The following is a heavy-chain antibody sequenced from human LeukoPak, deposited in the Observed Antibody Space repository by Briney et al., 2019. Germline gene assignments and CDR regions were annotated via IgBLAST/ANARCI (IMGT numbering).Heavy chain of an antibody. CDR2: INPNSGGT. D-gene: IGHD2-15*01. V-gene: IGHV1-2*02. Sequence: ASVKISCKASGYTFTGYYMHWVRQAPGQGLEWMGWINPNSGGTNYAQKFQGRVTMTMDTSISTAYMELSSLRSEDTAVYYCARGRNLDIVVVVAATAENGAFDIWGQGTMVTVSS. CDR1: GYTFTGYY. J-gene: IGHJ3*02. CDR3: ARGRNLDIVVVVAATAENGAFDI.